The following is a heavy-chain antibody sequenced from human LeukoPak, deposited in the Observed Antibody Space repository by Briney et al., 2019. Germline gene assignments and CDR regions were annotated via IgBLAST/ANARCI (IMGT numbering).Heavy chain of an antibody. Sequence: PERSLRLSCAASGFTFSSYAMHWVRQAPGKGLEWVTLISYDGSNKYCADSVKGRFTISRDNSKNTLYLQMNSLRAEDTAVYYCAIPRSRVHTTPFDYWGQGTLVTVSS. J-gene: IGHJ4*02. CDR2: ISYDGSNK. V-gene: IGHV3-30-3*01. CDR3: AIPRSRVHTTPFDY. D-gene: IGHD1-1*01. CDR1: GFTFSSYA.